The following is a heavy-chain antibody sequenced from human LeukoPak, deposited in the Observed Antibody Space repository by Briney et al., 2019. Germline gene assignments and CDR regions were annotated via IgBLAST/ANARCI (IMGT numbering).Heavy chain of an antibody. D-gene: IGHD6-13*01. CDR3: AREPSRIAAARDEAFDI. CDR2: IYYSGST. Sequence: SQTLSLTCTVSGGSISGGGYCWSWVRQHPGEGLEWIGYIYYSGSTYYNPSPKSRVTISVDTSKNQYSLKLSSVTAADTAVYYWAREPSRIAAARDEAFDIWGQGTMVTVSS. CDR1: GGSISGGGYC. J-gene: IGHJ3*02. V-gene: IGHV4-31*03.